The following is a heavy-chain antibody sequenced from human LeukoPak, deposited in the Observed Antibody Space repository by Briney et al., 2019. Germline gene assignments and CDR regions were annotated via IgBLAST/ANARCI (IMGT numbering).Heavy chain of an antibody. J-gene: IGHJ3*02. CDR3: ARERGGSAFDI. D-gene: IGHD3-10*01. CDR2: IKQDGSEK. CDR1: GFTFSSYW. V-gene: IGHV3-7*01. Sequence: GGSLRLFCAASGFTFSSYWMSWVRQAPGKGLEWVANIKQDGSEKYYVDSVKGRFTISRDNAKNSLYLQMNSLRAEDTAVYYCARERGGSAFDIWGQGTMVTVSS.